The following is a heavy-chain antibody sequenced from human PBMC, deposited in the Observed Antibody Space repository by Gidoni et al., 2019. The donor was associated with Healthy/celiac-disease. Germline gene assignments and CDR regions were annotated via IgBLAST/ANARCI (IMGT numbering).Heavy chain of an antibody. CDR3: ARLGDYYYYYMDV. J-gene: IGHJ6*03. CDR2: IYYSGST. Sequence: QVQLQESGPGLVKPSETLSLPCTVSGGSISSYYWSWIRQPPGKGLEWIGYIYYSGSTNYNPSLKSRVTISVDTSKNQFSLKLSSVTAADTAVYYCARLGDYYYYYMDVWGKGTTVTVSS. CDR1: GGSISSYY. V-gene: IGHV4-59*01.